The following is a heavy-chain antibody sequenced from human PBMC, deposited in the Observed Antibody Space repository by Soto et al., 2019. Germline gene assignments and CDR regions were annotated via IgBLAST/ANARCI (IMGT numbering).Heavy chain of an antibody. CDR2: ISTYNGNT. J-gene: IGHJ4*02. D-gene: IGHD4-17*01. Sequence: QAQLVQSGAEVKEPGASVKVSCKASGYSFTTSGITWVRQAPGQGLEWMGWISTYNGNTNYAQKLQDRVTLTTDTSTSTAYMELRSLRSDDTAVYYCARRLYGDYDYWGQXTLVXXXS. CDR3: ARRLYGDYDY. CDR1: GYSFTTSG. V-gene: IGHV1-18*01.